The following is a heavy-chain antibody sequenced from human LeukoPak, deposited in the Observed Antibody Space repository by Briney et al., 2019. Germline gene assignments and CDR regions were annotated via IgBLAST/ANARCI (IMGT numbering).Heavy chain of an antibody. D-gene: IGHD2-15*01. V-gene: IGHV3-30*18. CDR2: ISYDGSNK. CDR1: GFTFSSYG. J-gene: IGHJ4*02. Sequence: PGRSLRLSCAASGFTFSSYGMHWVRQAPGKGLEWVAVISYDGSNKYYVDSVKGRFTISRDNSKNTLYLQMNSLRAEDTAVYYCAKDRDLSYYFDYWGQGTLVTVSS. CDR3: AKDRDLSYYFDY.